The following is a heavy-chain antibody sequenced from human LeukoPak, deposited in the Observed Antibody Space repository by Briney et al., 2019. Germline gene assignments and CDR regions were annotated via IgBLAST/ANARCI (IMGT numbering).Heavy chain of an antibody. Sequence: PGGSLRLSCAASEFTFSSYAMSWVRQAPGKGLEWVSAISGSGGSTYYADSVKGRFTISRDNSKNTLYLQMNSLRAEDTAVYYCAKAKVAGAPLYYYYMDVWGKGTTVTVSS. CDR2: ISGSGGST. V-gene: IGHV3-23*01. D-gene: IGHD7-27*01. CDR3: AKAKVAGAPLYYYYMDV. CDR1: EFTFSSYA. J-gene: IGHJ6*03.